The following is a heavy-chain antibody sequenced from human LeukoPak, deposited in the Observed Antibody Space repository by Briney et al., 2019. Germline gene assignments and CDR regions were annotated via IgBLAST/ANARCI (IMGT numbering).Heavy chain of an antibody. CDR3: ARGGTSGCLDY. V-gene: IGHV3-74*01. CDR1: GFTFSNYW. J-gene: IGHJ4*02. CDR2: IKTDGSST. D-gene: IGHD6-19*01. Sequence: GGSLRLSYAASGFTFSNYWMHWVRQAPGKGLVWVSRIKTDGSSTSYADSVKGRFTISRDNAKNTLYLQMNTMSAEDTAVYFCARGGTSGCLDYWGQGTLVTVSS.